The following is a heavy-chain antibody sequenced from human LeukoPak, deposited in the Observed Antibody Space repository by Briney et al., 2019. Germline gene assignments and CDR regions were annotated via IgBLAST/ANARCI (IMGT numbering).Heavy chain of an antibody. V-gene: IGHV3-23*01. J-gene: IGHJ4*02. D-gene: IGHD6-25*01. Sequence: QPGGSLRLSCAASGFTFSSYWMTWVRQAPGKGLEWVSSIIVSGTTYYADSVKGRFTISRDSFRGTLFLQMDSLRVEDTAVYFCAKGSVGNADFASWGQGALVTVSS. CDR2: IIVSGTT. CDR1: GFTFSSYW. CDR3: AKGSVGNADFAS.